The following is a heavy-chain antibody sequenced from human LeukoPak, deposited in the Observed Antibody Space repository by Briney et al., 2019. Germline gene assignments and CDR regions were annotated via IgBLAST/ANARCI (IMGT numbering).Heavy chain of an antibody. V-gene: IGHV3-30*03. CDR3: ARGYSLQWLVRNYYYGMDV. J-gene: IGHJ6*02. D-gene: IGHD6-19*01. CDR1: GFTFSSYG. Sequence: GGSLRLSCAASGFTFSSYGMHWVRQAPGKGLEWVAVISYDGSNKYYADSVKGRFTISRDNSKNTLYLQMNSLRAEDTAVYYCARGYSLQWLVRNYYYGMDVWGQGTTVTVSS. CDR2: ISYDGSNK.